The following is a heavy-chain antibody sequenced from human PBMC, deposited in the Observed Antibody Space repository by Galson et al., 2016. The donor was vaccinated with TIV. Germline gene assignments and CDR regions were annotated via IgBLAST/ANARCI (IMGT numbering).Heavy chain of an antibody. J-gene: IGHJ6*02. D-gene: IGHD3-22*01. V-gene: IGHV3-30*18. CDR3: AKVPLRITMIVDFVFYGVHV. Sequence: SQRLSCAASGFTYRSYGMHWVRQAPGKGLEWVATISNDGSNKYYADSVKGRFTISRDNSKNTLDLQMNSLRAEDTAVYYCAKVPLRITMIVDFVFYGVHVLCQGTTVTDSS. CDR1: GFTYRSYG. CDR2: ISNDGSNK.